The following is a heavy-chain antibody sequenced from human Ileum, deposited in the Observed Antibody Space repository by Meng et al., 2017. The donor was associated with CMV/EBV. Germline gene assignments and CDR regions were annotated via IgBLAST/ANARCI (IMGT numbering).Heavy chain of an antibody. J-gene: IGHJ3*01. Sequence: SVKVSCKASGGTFNTFSSYEITWVRQVPGQGLEWMGGITPLFGSSKSAQQFQGRFTITTDESMTTVFMELTSLTSEDTAIYYCARRAVCSGCYNGFAVWGQGTMVTVSS. CDR2: ITPLFGSS. D-gene: IGHD6-19*01. CDR1: GGTFNTFSSYE. V-gene: IGHV1-69*05. CDR3: ARRAVCSGCYNGFAV.